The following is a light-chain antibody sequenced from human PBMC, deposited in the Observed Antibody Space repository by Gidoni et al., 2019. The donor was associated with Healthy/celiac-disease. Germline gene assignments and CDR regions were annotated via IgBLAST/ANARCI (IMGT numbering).Light chain of an antibody. Sequence: ITLTQSPVSLSFAPGERATLSCSASQSVSSSYLTWYQQKPGQAPMLLIYGASSRATGIPDRFSGSGSGTDFTLTISRLEPEDFAVYYCQQYGSTIRTFGHGTKVEIK. V-gene: IGKV3-20*01. J-gene: IGKJ1*01. CDR3: QQYGSTIRT. CDR1: QSVSSSY. CDR2: GAS.